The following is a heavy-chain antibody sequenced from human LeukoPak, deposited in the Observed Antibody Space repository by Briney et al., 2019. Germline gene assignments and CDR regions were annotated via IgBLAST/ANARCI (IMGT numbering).Heavy chain of an antibody. V-gene: IGHV3-48*03. D-gene: IGHD6-6*01. CDR3: ARGPSIAARYDAFDI. CDR2: ISSSGSTI. Sequence: GGSLGLSCAASGFTFSSYEMNWVRQAPGKGLEWVSYISSSGSTIYYADSVKGRFTISRDNAKNSLYLQVISLRAEDTAVYYCARGPSIAARYDAFDIWGQGTMVTVSS. J-gene: IGHJ3*02. CDR1: GFTFSSYE.